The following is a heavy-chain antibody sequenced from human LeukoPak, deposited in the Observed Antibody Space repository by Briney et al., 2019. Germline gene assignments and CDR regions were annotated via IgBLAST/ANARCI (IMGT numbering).Heavy chain of an antibody. V-gene: IGHV3-64*01. CDR3: ARGAASGGYDY. CDR2: ITSNGGRT. Sequence: GSLRLSCAASGFNFSDYDVHWVRQAPGKGLEFVSAITSNGGRTFYANSVKGRFTISRDNSKNALYLQMDSLRADDMAVYYCARGAASGGYDYWGQGALVTVSS. CDR1: GFNFSDYD. J-gene: IGHJ4*02. D-gene: IGHD3-10*01.